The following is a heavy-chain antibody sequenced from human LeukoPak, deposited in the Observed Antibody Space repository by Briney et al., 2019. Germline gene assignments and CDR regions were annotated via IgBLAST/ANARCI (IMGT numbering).Heavy chain of an antibody. D-gene: IGHD6-13*01. CDR3: ARGGSSWYLVFDY. CDR2: INPNGGGT. Sequence: ASVKVSCKASGYTFTGYYMHWVRQAPGQGLEWMGWINPNGGGTNYAQKFQGRVTMTRDTSISTDCMELSSLRSDDTAVYYCARGGSSWYLVFDYWGQGTLVTVSS. J-gene: IGHJ4*02. CDR1: GYTFTGYY. V-gene: IGHV1-2*02.